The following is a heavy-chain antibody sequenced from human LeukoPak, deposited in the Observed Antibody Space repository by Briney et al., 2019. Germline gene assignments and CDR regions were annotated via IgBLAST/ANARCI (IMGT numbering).Heavy chain of an antibody. V-gene: IGHV4-38-2*01. J-gene: IGHJ4*02. CDR3: ASGGTAVVMALTYYFDT. CDR2: IYHTGST. D-gene: IGHD3-22*01. Sequence: SETLSLTCAVSGYSISSGYYWGWIRQPPGKGLEWIGSIYHTGSTYYNPSLQSRVTISLDSPKNQFSLKLTSVTAADTAVYYCASGGTAVVMALTYYFDTWGQGTPDTVSS. CDR1: GYSISSGYY.